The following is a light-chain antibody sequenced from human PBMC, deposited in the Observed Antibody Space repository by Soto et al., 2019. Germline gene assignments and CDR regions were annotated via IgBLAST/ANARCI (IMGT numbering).Light chain of an antibody. CDR3: LAYTNTHTRG. J-gene: IGLJ3*02. V-gene: IGLV2-14*01. CDR1: SSDVGGYDY. Sequence: QSALTQPASVSGSPGQSITISCTGTSSDVGGYDYVSWYQQHPGKAPKLMIYEVSNRPSGVSNRFSGSKSGNTASLTISGLQAEDEADYYCLAYTNTHTRGFGGGTKLTVL. CDR2: EVS.